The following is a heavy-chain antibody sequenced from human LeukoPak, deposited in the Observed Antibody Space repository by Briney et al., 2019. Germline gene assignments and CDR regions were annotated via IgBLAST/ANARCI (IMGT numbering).Heavy chain of an antibody. V-gene: IGHV3-23*01. D-gene: IGHD7-27*01. CDR3: AKDLGRAVNQYAIAYFRH. J-gene: IGHJ1*01. Sequence: GRSLRLSCAASGFTFDDYAMHWVRQPPGKGLEWVSSLSGGGTTYYADSVKGRFTTSRDISNNTLYLQMNSLRADDTAVYYCAKDLGRAVNQYAIAYFRHWGQGTLVTVSS. CDR2: LSGGGTT. CDR1: GFTFDDYA.